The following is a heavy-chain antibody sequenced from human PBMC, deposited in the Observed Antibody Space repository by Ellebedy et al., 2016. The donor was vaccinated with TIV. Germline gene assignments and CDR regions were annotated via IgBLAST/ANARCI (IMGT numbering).Heavy chain of an antibody. CDR3: ARDRGHIVVVPSVATH. D-gene: IGHD2-2*01. Sequence: ASVKVSCKASGFTFSGHGFSWVRQAPGQGLEWMGWISAFNGNTRYAQHMQGRLTLTTDTSTSTAYMELRSLRSDDTAIYYCARDRGHIVVVPSVATHWGQGTLVTVSS. CDR2: ISAFNGNT. V-gene: IGHV1-18*04. J-gene: IGHJ4*02. CDR1: GFTFSGHG.